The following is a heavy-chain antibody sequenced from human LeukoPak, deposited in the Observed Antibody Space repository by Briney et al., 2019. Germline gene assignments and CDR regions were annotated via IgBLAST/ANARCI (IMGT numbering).Heavy chain of an antibody. V-gene: IGHV3-30*18. D-gene: IGHD3-22*01. CDR1: EFTFSSYG. Sequence: GRSLRLSCAASEFTFSSYGMHWVRQAPGKGLEWVAVISYDGSNKYYADSVKGRFTISRDNSKNTLYLQMNSLRAEDTAVYYCAKERYYYDSSGYGAFDIWGQGTMVTVSS. CDR2: ISYDGSNK. J-gene: IGHJ3*02. CDR3: AKERYYYDSSGYGAFDI.